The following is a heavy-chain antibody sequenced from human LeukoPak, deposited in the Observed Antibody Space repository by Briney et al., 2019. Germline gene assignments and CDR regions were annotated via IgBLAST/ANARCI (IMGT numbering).Heavy chain of an antibody. J-gene: IGHJ4*02. CDR3: ARVRATFSPHFDN. CDR1: GFTFSSYW. Sequence: GGSLRLSCAASGFTFSSYWMHWVRQAPGKGLMWVSRINSDGSITSYADSVKGRFTISRDNAKNTLYVQMNNLRAEDTAVYYCARVRATFSPHFDNWGQGTLVTVSS. CDR2: INSDGSIT. D-gene: IGHD5-12*01. V-gene: IGHV3-74*01.